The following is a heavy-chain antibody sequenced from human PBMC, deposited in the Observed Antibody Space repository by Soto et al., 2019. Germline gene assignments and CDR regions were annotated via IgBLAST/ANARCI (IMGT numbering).Heavy chain of an antibody. CDR1: GGSISSGGYS. V-gene: IGHV4-30-2*01. J-gene: IGHJ4*02. CDR3: ARGPIGAAYFDY. D-gene: IGHD6-13*01. CDR2: IYHSGST. Sequence: PXETLSLTCAVSGGSISSGGYSWSWIRQPPGKGLEWIGYIYHSGSTYYNPSLKSRVTISVDRSKNLFSLKLSSVTAADTAVYYCARGPIGAAYFDYLGQGTLVTVSS.